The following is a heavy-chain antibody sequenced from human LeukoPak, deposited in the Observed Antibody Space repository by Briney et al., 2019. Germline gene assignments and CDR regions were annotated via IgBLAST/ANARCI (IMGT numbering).Heavy chain of an antibody. CDR2: INSDGGTT. CDR3: AKGGVSITIFGVVTHFDY. Sequence: GGSLRLSCGASGFTFGTYWMHWVRQAPGKGLVWVSGINSDGGTTTYADSVKGRFTISRDNAKNSLYLQMNSLRAEDTAVYYCAKGGVSITIFGVVTHFDYWGQGTLVTVSS. V-gene: IGHV3-74*01. D-gene: IGHD3-3*01. CDR1: GFTFGTYW. J-gene: IGHJ4*02.